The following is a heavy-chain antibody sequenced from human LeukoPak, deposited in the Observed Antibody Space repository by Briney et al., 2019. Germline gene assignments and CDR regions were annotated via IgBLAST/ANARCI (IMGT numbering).Heavy chain of an antibody. D-gene: IGHD3-10*01. J-gene: IGHJ4*02. V-gene: IGHV3-30*02. CDR1: GSIVSLYG. CDR3: ARDLSSGVYPETFVS. Sequence: GGSVSLVCAVYGSIVSLYGVHWVRHARGGGLGWVTFIRDEESNTYYTDVVKARFTNSRDNSQNLLNLQMNSLRTEKTAVYYCARDLSSGVYPETFVSWGQGTLVTVSS. CDR2: IRDEESNT.